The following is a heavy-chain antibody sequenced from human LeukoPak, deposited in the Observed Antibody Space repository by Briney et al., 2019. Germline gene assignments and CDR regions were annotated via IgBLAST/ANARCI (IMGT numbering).Heavy chain of an antibody. CDR2: IGTAGDT. CDR1: GFTFSSYD. Sequence: GGSLRLSCAASGFTFSSYDMHWVRQATGKGLEWVSGIGTAGDTYYPGSVKGRFTISRENAKNSLYLQMISLRAEDTAVYYCARVPWGAGLVIPSGDYWGQGTLVTVSS. V-gene: IGHV3-13*01. D-gene: IGHD3/OR15-3a*01. CDR3: ARVPWGAGLVIPSGDY. J-gene: IGHJ4*02.